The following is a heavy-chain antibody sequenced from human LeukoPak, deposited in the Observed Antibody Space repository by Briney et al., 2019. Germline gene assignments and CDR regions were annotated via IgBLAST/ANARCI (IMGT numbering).Heavy chain of an antibody. J-gene: IGHJ6*02. V-gene: IGHV1-69*13. CDR3: ARDRIRFLEWLARNYYYYYGMDV. Sequence: ASVKVSCKASGGTFSSCAISWVRQAPGQWLELMGGTIPIFGTANYAQKFQGRVTITADESTSTAYMELSSLRSEDTAVYYCARDRIRFLEWLARNYYYYYGMDVWGQGTTVTVSS. CDR1: GGTFSSCA. D-gene: IGHD3-3*01. CDR2: TIPIFGTA.